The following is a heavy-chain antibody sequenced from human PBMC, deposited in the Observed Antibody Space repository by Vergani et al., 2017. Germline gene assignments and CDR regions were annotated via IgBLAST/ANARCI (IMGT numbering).Heavy chain of an antibody. CDR1: GGSINSHNYY. D-gene: IGHD2-15*01. Sequence: QVQLQESGPGLVKPSQTLALTCTVSGGSINSHNYYWSWIRQPAGKGLDWIGRIHTSGSTNYNPSLKSRVTMSEDTSKNQFSLNLTSVTAADTPVYFCARGSXLGGSCYKPLFGYWGQGILGNVSS. CDR3: ARGSXLGGSCYKPLFGY. V-gene: IGHV4-61*02. CDR2: IHTSGST. J-gene: IGHJ4*02.